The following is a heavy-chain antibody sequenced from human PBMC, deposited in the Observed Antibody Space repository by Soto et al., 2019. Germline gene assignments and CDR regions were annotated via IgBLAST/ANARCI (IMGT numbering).Heavy chain of an antibody. CDR3: AHRPIVGAAI. CDR1: GGSINNSNW. V-gene: IGHV4-4*02. Sequence: PSETLSLTCAVFGGSINNSNWWTWVRQPPGKGLDWIGEIFHSGSTNYNSSLMGRVTISVDKANNQFSLKLSSVTAADTAVYYCAHRPIVGAAIWGQGTLVTVS. CDR2: IFHSGST. D-gene: IGHD1-26*01. J-gene: IGHJ4*02.